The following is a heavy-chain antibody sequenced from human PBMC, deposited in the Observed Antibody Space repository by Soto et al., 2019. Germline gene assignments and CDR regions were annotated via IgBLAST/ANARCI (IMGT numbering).Heavy chain of an antibody. V-gene: IGHV3-33*01. Sequence: GGSLRLSCAASGFTFSSYGMHWVRQAPGKGLEWVAVIWYDGSNKYYADSVKGRFTISRDNSKNTLYLQMNSLRAEDTAVYYCARGPITGTTWGLWGSDYYYGMDVWGQGTTVTVSS. CDR3: ARGPITGTTWGLWGSDYYYGMDV. CDR1: GFTFSSYG. CDR2: IWYDGSNK. D-gene: IGHD1-20*01. J-gene: IGHJ6*02.